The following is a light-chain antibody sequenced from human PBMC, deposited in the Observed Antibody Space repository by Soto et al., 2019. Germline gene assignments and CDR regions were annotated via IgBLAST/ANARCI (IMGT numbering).Light chain of an antibody. Sequence: QSALTQPPSASGTPGQRVTISCSGSSSNIGSNSVNWYQQLPGAAPKLLIYSNNQRPSGVPDRFSGSKSGTSASLALSGLQSEDEADYYCAACDDRLHGRDVSGTGTMVTVL. CDR2: SNN. J-gene: IGLJ1*01. CDR3: AACDDRLHGRDV. V-gene: IGLV1-44*01. CDR1: SSNIGSNS.